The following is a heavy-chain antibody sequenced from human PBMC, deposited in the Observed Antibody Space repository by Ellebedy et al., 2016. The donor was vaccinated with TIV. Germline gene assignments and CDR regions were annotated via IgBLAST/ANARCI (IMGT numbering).Heavy chain of an antibody. J-gene: IGHJ1*01. V-gene: IGHV1-8*02. Sequence: AASVKVSCKASGGTFSSYAISWVRQAPGQGLEWMGWMNPSSGNTGYAQKLQGRVTMTRNTSTSTAYMELGSLRSEDTAVYYCSRGISWGQGTLVTVSS. CDR3: SRGIS. CDR1: GGTFSSYA. CDR2: MNPSSGNT.